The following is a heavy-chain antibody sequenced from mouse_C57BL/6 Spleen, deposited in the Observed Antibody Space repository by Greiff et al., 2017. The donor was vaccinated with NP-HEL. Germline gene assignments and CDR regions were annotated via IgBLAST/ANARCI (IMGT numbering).Heavy chain of an antibody. J-gene: IGHJ2*01. CDR1: GYTFTSYW. Sequence: QVQLKESGAELVRPGSSVKLSCKASGYTFTSYWMHWVKQRPIQGLEWIGNIDPSDSETHYNQKFKDKATLTVDKSSSTAYMQLSSLTSEDSAVYYCARDPYGSSYPVYFDYWGQGTTLTVSS. D-gene: IGHD1-1*01. CDR3: ARDPYGSSYPVYFDY. CDR2: IDPSDSET. V-gene: IGHV1-52*01.